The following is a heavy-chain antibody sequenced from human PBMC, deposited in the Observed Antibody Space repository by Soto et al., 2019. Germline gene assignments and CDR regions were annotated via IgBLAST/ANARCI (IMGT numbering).Heavy chain of an antibody. CDR2: VGGSDTDK. CDR3: AKDATAVNGVWDPFDM. CDR1: GFTFSAYA. Sequence: EVQLLESGGGVVQPGGSLRLSCAASGFTFSAYAMSWVRQAPGKGLQWVSGVGGSDTDKHYADSVRGRFTVSRDNSKNTLYLQMNSLRVDDTAVYYCAKDATAVNGVWDPFDMWGQGTEVTV. D-gene: IGHD2-8*01. V-gene: IGHV3-23*01. J-gene: IGHJ3*02.